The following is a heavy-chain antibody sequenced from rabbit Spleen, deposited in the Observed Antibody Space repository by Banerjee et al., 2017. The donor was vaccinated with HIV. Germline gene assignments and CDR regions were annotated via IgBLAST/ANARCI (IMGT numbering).Heavy chain of an antibody. CDR3: ARDAGTSFSTYGMDL. CDR2: AYAGSSGST. CDR1: GFSFNSGYD. V-gene: IGHV1S40*01. D-gene: IGHD8-1*01. Sequence: QSLEESGGGLVKPGASLTLPCKASGFSFNSGYDMCWVRQAPGKGLEWVACAYAGSSGSTYSATWAKGRFTISKTSSTTMTLQMTSLTAADTATYFCARDAGTSFSTYGMDLWGQGTLVTVS. J-gene: IGHJ6*01.